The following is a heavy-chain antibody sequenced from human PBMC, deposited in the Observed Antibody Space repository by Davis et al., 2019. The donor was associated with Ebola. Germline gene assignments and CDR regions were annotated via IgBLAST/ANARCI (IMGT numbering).Heavy chain of an antibody. V-gene: IGHV5-10-1*01. CDR3: AASPYYYYGMDV. J-gene: IGHJ6*02. Sequence: GGSLRLSCKGSGYSFTNYWISWVRQMPGKGLEWMGRIDPSDSYTNYSPSFQGHVTISADKSISTAYLQWSSLKASDTAMYYCAASPYYYYGMDVWGQGTTVTVSS. CDR1: GYSFTNYW. CDR2: IDPSDSYT.